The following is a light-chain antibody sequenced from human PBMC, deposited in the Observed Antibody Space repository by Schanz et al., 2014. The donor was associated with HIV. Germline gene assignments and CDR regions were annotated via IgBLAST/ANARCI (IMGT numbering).Light chain of an antibody. CDR1: SSDVGGSNY. J-gene: IGLJ2*01. V-gene: IGLV2-14*03. CDR3: CSFAVNSTWI. Sequence: QSALTQPASVSGSPGQSITISCTGTSSDVGGSNYVSWYQQHPVKAPKVIIYDVTNRPSGVSNRFSGSKSGNTASLTISGLQGEDEADYYCCSFAVNSTWIFGGGTKLTVL. CDR2: DVT.